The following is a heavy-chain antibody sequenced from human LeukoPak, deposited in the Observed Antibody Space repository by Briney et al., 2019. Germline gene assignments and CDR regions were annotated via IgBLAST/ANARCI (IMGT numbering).Heavy chain of an antibody. CDR1: GGSISSSNW. J-gene: IGHJ4*02. Sequence: SETLSLTCAVSGGSISSSNWWSWVRQPPGKGLEWIGEIFYSGSTNYNPSLKSRIIISVDKSKNQFSLKLSSVTAADTAVYYCARYYYGSGSYYYFDSWGQGTLVTVSS. CDR2: IFYSGST. V-gene: IGHV4-4*02. CDR3: ARYYYGSGSYYYFDS. D-gene: IGHD3-10*01.